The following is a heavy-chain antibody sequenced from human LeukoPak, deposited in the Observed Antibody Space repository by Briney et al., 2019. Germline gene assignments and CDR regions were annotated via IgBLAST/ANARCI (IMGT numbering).Heavy chain of an antibody. Sequence: PGGSLRLSCAASAFSLNAYNMNWVRQAPGKGLEWVANIKQDGSEKYYVDSVKGRFTISRDNAKNSLYLQMNSLRAEDTAVYYCARVVPDGSGDYGGAFDIWGQGTMVTVSS. CDR3: ARVVPDGSGDYGGAFDI. J-gene: IGHJ3*02. CDR2: IKQDGSEK. CDR1: AFSLNAYN. D-gene: IGHD3-22*01. V-gene: IGHV3-7*01.